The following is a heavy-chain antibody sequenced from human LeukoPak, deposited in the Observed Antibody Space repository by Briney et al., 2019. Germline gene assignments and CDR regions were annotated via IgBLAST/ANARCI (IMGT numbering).Heavy chain of an antibody. CDR1: GGSISSSSYY. Sequence: SETLSLTCTVSGGSISSSSYYWGWIRQPPGKGLEWIGSIYYSGSTYYNPSLKSRVTISVDTSKNQFSLKLSSVTAADTAVYYCASRGQLSSMVRGVIDDYWGQGTLVTVSS. V-gene: IGHV4-39*01. D-gene: IGHD3-10*01. J-gene: IGHJ4*02. CDR3: ASRGQLSSMVRGVIDDY. CDR2: IYYSGST.